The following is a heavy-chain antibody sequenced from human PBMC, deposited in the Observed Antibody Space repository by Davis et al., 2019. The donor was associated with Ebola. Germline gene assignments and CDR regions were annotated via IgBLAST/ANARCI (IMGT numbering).Heavy chain of an antibody. CDR1: GFTFSDYS. J-gene: IGHJ6*02. CDR3: ARDPVTQLVGNYYYYYGMDV. CDR2: INTGSNYI. Sequence: PGGSLRLSCAASGFTFSDYSMSWVRQAPGKGLEWVSSINTGSNYIFYGDSVKGRFTISRDNAQNSLVLQMDSLTAEDTAVYYCARDPVTQLVGNYYYYYGMDVWGQGTTVTVSS. V-gene: IGHV3-21*01. D-gene: IGHD6-13*01.